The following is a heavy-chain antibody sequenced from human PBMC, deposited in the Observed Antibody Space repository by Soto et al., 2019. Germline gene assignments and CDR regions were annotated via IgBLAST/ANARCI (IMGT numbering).Heavy chain of an antibody. D-gene: IGHD3-10*01. V-gene: IGHV4-34*01. CDR3: ANSAGDDFDC. CDR2: INHSGST. J-gene: IGHJ4*02. CDR1: GGSFSGYY. Sequence: SETLSLTCAVYGGSFSGYYWSWIRQPPGKGLEWIGEINHSGSTNYNPSLKSRVTISIDTSKNQFSLKLSSVTAADTAVYYCANSAGDDFDCWGQGTLVTVSS.